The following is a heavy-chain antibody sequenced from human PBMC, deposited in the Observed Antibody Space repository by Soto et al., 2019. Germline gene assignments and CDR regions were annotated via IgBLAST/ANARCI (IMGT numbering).Heavy chain of an antibody. CDR1: GGSISSGGYY. V-gene: IGHV4-31*03. J-gene: IGHJ6*02. Sequence: PSETLSLTCTVSGGSISSGGYYWSWIRQHPGKGLEWIGYIYYSGSTYYNPSLKSRVTISVDTSKNQFSLKLSSVTAADTAVYYCARGLTYSSSPGSYYYYGMDVWGQGTTVTVS. CDR2: IYYSGST. CDR3: ARGLTYSSSPGSYYYYGMDV. D-gene: IGHD6-6*01.